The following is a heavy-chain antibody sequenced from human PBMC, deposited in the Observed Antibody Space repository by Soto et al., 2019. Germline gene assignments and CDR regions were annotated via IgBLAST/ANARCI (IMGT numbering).Heavy chain of an antibody. CDR3: ARGGIVGATGYFDY. CDR2: ISYDGSNK. D-gene: IGHD1-26*01. J-gene: IGHJ4*02. Sequence: QVQLVESGGGVVQPGRSLRLSCAASGFTFSSYAMHWVRQAPGKGLEWVAVISYDGSNKYYADSVKGRFTISRDNSKNTLYLQRNSLRAEDTAVYYCARGGIVGATGYFDYWGQGTLVTVSS. CDR1: GFTFSSYA. V-gene: IGHV3-30-3*01.